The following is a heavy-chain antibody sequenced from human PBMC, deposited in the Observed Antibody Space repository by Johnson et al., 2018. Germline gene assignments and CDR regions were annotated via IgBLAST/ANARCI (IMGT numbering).Heavy chain of an antibody. CDR1: GFTFSRFS. V-gene: IGHV3-64*07. CDR2: ITYDGGVT. D-gene: IGHD1-14*01. Sequence: VQLVESGGGLVQPGGSLRLSCAASGFTFSRFSMHWVRQAPGKGLEYVSAITYDGGVTYYADSVRGIFTISRDNSKSTLYLQMDSLRVEDMSVYFCAGVGTNDVFDIWGQGAVVTVSS. CDR3: AGVGTNDVFDI. J-gene: IGHJ3*02.